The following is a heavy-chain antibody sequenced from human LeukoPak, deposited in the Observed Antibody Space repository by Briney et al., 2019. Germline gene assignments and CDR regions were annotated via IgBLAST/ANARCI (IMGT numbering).Heavy chain of an antibody. CDR3: ARGTYGLYSSSWTEIYYYYYYMDV. CDR2: IYYSEST. V-gene: IGHV4-59*01. D-gene: IGHD6-13*01. CDR1: GGSFSGYY. Sequence: PSETLSLTCAVYGGSFSGYYWSWIRQPPGKGLEWIGYIYYSESTNYNPSLKSRVTISVDTSKNQFSLKLSSVTAADTAVYYCARGTYGLYSSSWTEIYYYYYYMDVWGKGTTVTISS. J-gene: IGHJ6*03.